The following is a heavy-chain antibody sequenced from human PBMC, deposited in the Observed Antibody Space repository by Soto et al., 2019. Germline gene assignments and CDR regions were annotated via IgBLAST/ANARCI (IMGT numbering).Heavy chain of an antibody. D-gene: IGHD1-26*01. Sequence: EVQLVESGGGLVQPGGSLRLSCAASGFTFSSYSMNWVRQAPGKGLEWVSSISSSSSYIYYADSVKGRFTISRDNAKNSLYLQMNSLRAEDTAVYYCARDRIVGGTLDYWGQGTLVTVSS. CDR2: ISSSSSYI. CDR3: ARDRIVGGTLDY. CDR1: GFTFSSYS. J-gene: IGHJ4*02. V-gene: IGHV3-21*01.